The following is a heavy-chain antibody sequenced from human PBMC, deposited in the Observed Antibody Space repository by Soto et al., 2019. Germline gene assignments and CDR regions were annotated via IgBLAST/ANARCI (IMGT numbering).Heavy chain of an antibody. CDR3: ARDLRGRGSGRFDP. V-gene: IGHV4-31*02. CDR2: IYYRGAT. Sequence: WTWIRQYPGKGLEWIGFIYYRGATYYNPSLKSRVTISVDTSKNQFSLKLNSVTAADTAVYYCARDLRGRGSGRFDPWGQGTPVTVSS. J-gene: IGHJ5*02. D-gene: IGHD3-10*01.